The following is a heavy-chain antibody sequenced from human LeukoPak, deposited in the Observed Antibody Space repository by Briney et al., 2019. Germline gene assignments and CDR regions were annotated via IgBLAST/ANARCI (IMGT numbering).Heavy chain of an antibody. CDR1: GGSISSSSYY. CDR2: IYYSGST. Sequence: SETLSLTCTVSGGSISSSSYYWGWIRQPPGKGLEWIGSIYYSGSTYYNPSLKSRVTISVDTSKNQFSLKLSSVTAADTAVYYCARRPYSNYVTYAFDIWGQGTMVTVSS. V-gene: IGHV4-39*01. CDR3: ARRPYSNYVTYAFDI. J-gene: IGHJ3*02. D-gene: IGHD4-11*01.